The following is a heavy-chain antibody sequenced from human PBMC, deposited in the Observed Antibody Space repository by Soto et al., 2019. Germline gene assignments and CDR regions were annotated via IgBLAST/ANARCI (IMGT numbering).Heavy chain of an antibody. V-gene: IGHV3-30*03. CDR2: ILSDGSDK. CDR1: GLTLSSYG. D-gene: IGHD2-2*01. CDR3: ARGGVIVVVPAARDAFDI. Sequence: GGSLRLSCASSGLTLSSYGMHWVRQAPGKGLEWVAAILSDGSDKYYADSVRGRFTISRDNSKNTLYLQMNSLRAEDTAVYYCARGGVIVVVPAARDAFDIWGQGTMVTVSS. J-gene: IGHJ3*02.